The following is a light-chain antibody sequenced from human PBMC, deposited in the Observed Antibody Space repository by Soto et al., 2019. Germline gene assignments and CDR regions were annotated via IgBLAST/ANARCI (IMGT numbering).Light chain of an antibody. CDR2: DAS. Sequence: EVVLTQSPDTLSLSPGDRATLSCRASQTVSSSYLAWYQQKPDQSPRLLIYDASSRATGIPDRFSGSGSGTDFTLTISRLEPEDFAVYYCQQYGSSPYTFGQGTKLEIK. CDR1: QTVSSSY. V-gene: IGKV3-20*01. CDR3: QQYGSSPYT. J-gene: IGKJ2*01.